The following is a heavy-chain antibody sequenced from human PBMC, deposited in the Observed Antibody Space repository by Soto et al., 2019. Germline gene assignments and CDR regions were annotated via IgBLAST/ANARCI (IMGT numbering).Heavy chain of an antibody. CDR3: ARDPGEYGSGSYSDNMWFDP. CDR1: GGSISSSSYY. D-gene: IGHD3-10*01. CDR2: IYYSGST. J-gene: IGHJ5*02. Sequence: SETLSLTCTVSGGSISSSSYYWGWIRQPPGKGLEWIGSIYYSGSTYYNPSLKSRVTISVDTSKNQFSLKLSSVTAADTAVYYCARDPGEYGSGSYSDNMWFDPWGQGTLVTVSS. V-gene: IGHV4-39*02.